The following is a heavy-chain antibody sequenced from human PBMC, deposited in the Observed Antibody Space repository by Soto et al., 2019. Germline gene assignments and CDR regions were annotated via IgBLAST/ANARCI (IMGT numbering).Heavy chain of an antibody. J-gene: IGHJ6*02. CDR2: ISYDGSNK. D-gene: IGHD2-21*02. V-gene: IGHV3-30*18. Sequence: QVQLVESGGGVVQPGRSLRLSCAASGFTFSSYGMHWVRQAPGKGLEWVAVISYDGSNKYYADSVKGRFTISRDNSKNTLYLQMNSLRAEDTAVYYCAKVGVVTATYYYYGMDVWGQGTTVTVSS. CDR3: AKVGVVTATYYYYGMDV. CDR1: GFTFSSYG.